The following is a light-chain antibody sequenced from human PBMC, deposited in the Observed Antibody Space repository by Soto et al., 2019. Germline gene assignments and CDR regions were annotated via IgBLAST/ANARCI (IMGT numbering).Light chain of an antibody. CDR2: DTS. Sequence: EVVMTQSPDALSVSPGDGATLSGRASQNVHSDLAWYQQKPGQAPRLVIYDTSTRATDIPVRFTGGGSGTEFTLTISSLKSEDFAVYYCQQYNNWPLTFGGGTKVEIK. CDR1: QNVHSD. V-gene: IGKV3-15*01. J-gene: IGKJ4*01. CDR3: QQYNNWPLT.